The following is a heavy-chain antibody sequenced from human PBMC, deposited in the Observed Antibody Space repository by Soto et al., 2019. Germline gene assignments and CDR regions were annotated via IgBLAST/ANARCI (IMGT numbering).Heavy chain of an antibody. Sequence: QVQLVESGGGVVQPGRSLRLSCAASGFTFSSYGMHWVRQAPGKGLEWVAVISYDGSNKYYADSVKGRFTISRDNSKNTLYLQMNSLSAEDTAVYYCAKRGGYYYESSGYHYYYYGMDVWGQGTTVTVSS. CDR1: GFTFSSYG. J-gene: IGHJ6*02. D-gene: IGHD3-22*01. CDR2: ISYDGSNK. CDR3: AKRGGYYYESSGYHYYYYGMDV. V-gene: IGHV3-30*18.